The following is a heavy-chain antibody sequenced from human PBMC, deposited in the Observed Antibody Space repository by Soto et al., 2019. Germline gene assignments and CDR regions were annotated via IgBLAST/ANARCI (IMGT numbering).Heavy chain of an antibody. Sequence: ASVKVSCKASGYTFTTYSISWVRQAPGQGLEWMGWISGNNGNTNYAQKVQGRVTMTTDTSASTAYMEVRSLRSDDTAVYFCARQKGINNYYSMDVWGQGTTVTVSS. CDR2: ISGNNGNT. D-gene: IGHD3-10*01. J-gene: IGHJ6*02. CDR1: GYTFTTYS. CDR3: ARQKGINNYYSMDV. V-gene: IGHV1-18*04.